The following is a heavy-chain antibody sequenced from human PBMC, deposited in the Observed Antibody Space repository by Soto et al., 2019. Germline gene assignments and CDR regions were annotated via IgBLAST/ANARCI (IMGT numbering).Heavy chain of an antibody. CDR1: GGSISSGGYS. D-gene: IGHD3-10*01. V-gene: IGHV4-30-2*01. Sequence: ASETLSLTCAVSGGSISSGGYSWSWIRQPPGKGLDWIGYIYHSGSTYYNPSLKSRVTISVDRSKNQFSLKLSPVTAADTAVYYCARENNVLPGGYFDYWGQGTLVTVSS. J-gene: IGHJ4*02. CDR2: IYHSGST. CDR3: ARENNVLPGGYFDY.